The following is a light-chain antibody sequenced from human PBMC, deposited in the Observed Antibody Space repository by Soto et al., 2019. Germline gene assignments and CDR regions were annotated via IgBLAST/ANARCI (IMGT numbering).Light chain of an antibody. CDR3: KKYNRAPLT. Sequence: DIQLTQSPSSLSSSVGDRVTLTCRASQGISSCFAWYQQKPAKVPKLLIYDASTMQSRVPSRFSGSESGTDISRTISSQQPEDVATYYCKKYNRAPLTFGGGTKVEIK. CDR2: DAS. V-gene: IGKV1-27*01. J-gene: IGKJ4*01. CDR1: QGISSC.